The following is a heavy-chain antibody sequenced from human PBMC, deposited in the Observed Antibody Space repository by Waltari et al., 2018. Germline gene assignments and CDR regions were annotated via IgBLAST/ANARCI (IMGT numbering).Heavy chain of an antibody. CDR3: AKDISGGWTYYDH. CDR1: GFTFDDYA. Sequence: EVQLVESGGGLVQPGRSLRLSCAASGFTFDDYAMHWVRQAPGKGLEWVSGISWNSCSIGYADSVKGRFTISRDNAKNSLYLQMNSLRAEDTALYYCAKDISGGWTYYDHWGQGTLVTVSS. D-gene: IGHD6-25*01. CDR2: ISWNSCSI. V-gene: IGHV3-9*01. J-gene: IGHJ4*02.